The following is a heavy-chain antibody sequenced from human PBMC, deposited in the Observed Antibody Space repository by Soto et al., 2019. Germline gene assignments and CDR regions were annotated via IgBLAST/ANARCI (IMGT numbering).Heavy chain of an antibody. D-gene: IGHD1-26*01. CDR1: GFTFSSYS. CDR3: ERDLELVGATRTVVYCCDY. J-gene: IGHJ4*02. V-gene: IGHV3-48*02. CDR2: ISSSSSTI. Sequence: EVQLVESGGGLVQPGGSLRLSCAASGFTFSSYSMNWVRQAPGKGLEWVSYISSSSSTIYYADSVKGRFTISRDNAKNSLYLQMNRVRDKDTAVYYGERDLELVGATRTVVYCCDYWGQGALVPVFS.